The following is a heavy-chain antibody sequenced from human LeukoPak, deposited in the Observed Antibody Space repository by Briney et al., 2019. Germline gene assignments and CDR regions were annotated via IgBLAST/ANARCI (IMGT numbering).Heavy chain of an antibody. Sequence: GGSLRLSCAASGFTLSSYGMHWVRQAPGKGLEWVAVISYDGSNKYYADSVKGRFTISRDNSKNTLYLQMDSLRAEDTAVYYCARDRAWNYFDYWGQGTLVTVSS. V-gene: IGHV3-30*03. CDR2: ISYDGSNK. CDR1: GFTLSSYG. D-gene: IGHD3-3*01. CDR3: ARDRAWNYFDY. J-gene: IGHJ4*02.